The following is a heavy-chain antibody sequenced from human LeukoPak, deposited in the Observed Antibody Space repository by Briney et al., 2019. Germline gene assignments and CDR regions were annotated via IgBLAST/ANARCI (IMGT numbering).Heavy chain of an antibody. V-gene: IGHV3-7*01. Sequence: PGGSLRLSCAASGFTFSSYWTSWVRQAPGKGLEWVANIKQDGSEKYYVDSVKGRFTISRDNAKNSLYLQMNSLRAEDTAVYYCARLLHGTGCWGQGTLVTVSS. J-gene: IGHJ4*02. CDR1: GFTFSSYW. CDR3: ARLLHGTGC. CDR2: IKQDGSEK. D-gene: IGHD1-26*01.